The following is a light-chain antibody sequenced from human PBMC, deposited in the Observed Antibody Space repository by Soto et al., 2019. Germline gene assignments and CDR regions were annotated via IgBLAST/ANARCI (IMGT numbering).Light chain of an antibody. CDR1: QSVSSGH. J-gene: IGKJ1*01. V-gene: IGKV3-20*01. Sequence: EIVLTQSPGTLSLSPGGRATLSCRASQSVSSGHLAWYQKKPGHAPRLLIYGVSSRATGIPDRFSGSGSGTDFALTISRLEPEDFAVYYCQQYGSSPWTFGQGTKVEI. CDR3: QQYGSSPWT. CDR2: GVS.